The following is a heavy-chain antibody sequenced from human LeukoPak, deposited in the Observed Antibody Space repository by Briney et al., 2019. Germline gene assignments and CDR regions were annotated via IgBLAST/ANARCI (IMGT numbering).Heavy chain of an antibody. CDR2: IYHSGST. J-gene: IGHJ3*02. CDR3: ARGYYYDSSGYYYEGISDAFDI. D-gene: IGHD3-22*01. CDR1: GGSISSGGYS. Sequence: PSETLSLTCAVSGGSISSGGYSWSWIRQPPGKGLEWIGYIYHSGSTYYNPSLKSRVTISVDRSKNQFSLKLNSVTAADTAVYYCARGYYYDSSGYYYEGISDAFDIWGQGTMVTVSS. V-gene: IGHV4-30-2*01.